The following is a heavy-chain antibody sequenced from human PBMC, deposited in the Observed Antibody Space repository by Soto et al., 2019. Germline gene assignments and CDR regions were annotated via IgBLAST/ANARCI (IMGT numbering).Heavy chain of an antibody. D-gene: IGHD2-2*01. Sequence: GGSLRLSCASSGFTFSDHYIHWVRQAPGKGLEWVGRTRKKANTYTTEYAASVKGRFTISRDESKNSLYLQMDSLKTEDTDVYYCARSGSRTSCYDHWGQGTLVTVSS. CDR1: GFTFSDHY. V-gene: IGHV3-72*01. J-gene: IGHJ4*02. CDR2: TRKKANTYTT. CDR3: ARSGSRTSCYDH.